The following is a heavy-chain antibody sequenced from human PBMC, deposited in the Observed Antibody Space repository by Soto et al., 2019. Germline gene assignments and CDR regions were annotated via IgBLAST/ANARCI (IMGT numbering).Heavy chain of an antibody. V-gene: IGHV3-23*01. J-gene: IGHJ4*02. D-gene: IGHD3-22*01. CDR3: AKVANYYDSSGYYYFDY. Sequence: GGSLRLSCAASVFTFSSYAMSWVRQAPGKGLEWVSAISGSGGSTYYADSVKGRFTISRDNSKNTLYLQMNSLRAEDTAVYYCAKVANYYDSSGYYYFDYWGQGTLVTVSS. CDR2: ISGSGGST. CDR1: VFTFSSYA.